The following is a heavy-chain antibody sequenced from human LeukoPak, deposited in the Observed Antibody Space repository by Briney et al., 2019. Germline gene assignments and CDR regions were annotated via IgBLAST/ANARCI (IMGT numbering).Heavy chain of an antibody. CDR2: ISWDGGST. J-gene: IGHJ6*03. CDR3: ARAQSAAGIYYYYMDV. D-gene: IGHD6-13*01. V-gene: IGHV3-43*01. CDR1: GFTFDEYT. Sequence: GGSLRLSCAASGFTFDEYTMHWVRQAPGKGLEWVSLISWDGGSTYYADSVKGRFTISRDSSKNTLFLQMNSLRTEDTAVYYCARAQSAAGIYYYYMDVWGKGTTVTISS.